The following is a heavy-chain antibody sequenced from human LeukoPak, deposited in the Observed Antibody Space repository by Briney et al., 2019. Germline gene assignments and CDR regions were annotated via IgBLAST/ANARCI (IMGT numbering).Heavy chain of an antibody. CDR3: ARDFPIQIWTRTPWFDP. CDR2: IIPIFGTT. V-gene: IGHV1-69*05. J-gene: IGHJ5*02. Sequence: ASVKVSCKASGGTFNNYAINWVRQAPGQGLEWMGGIIPIFGTTNYPQKFQGRVSITKNTSISTAYMELSSLRYDDTAVYYCARDFPIQIWTRTPWFDPWGQGTLVTVSS. D-gene: IGHD5-18*01. CDR1: GGTFNNYA.